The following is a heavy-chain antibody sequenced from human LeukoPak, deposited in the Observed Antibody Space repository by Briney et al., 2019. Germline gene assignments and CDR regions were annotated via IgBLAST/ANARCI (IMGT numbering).Heavy chain of an antibody. CDR1: GFTFSGSA. J-gene: IGHJ3*02. CDR3: TRWWDTAMVDDVFDI. Sequence: PGGSLTLSCTASGFTFSGSAMHWVRQASDKGLEWVGRIRSKATNYATVYAASVKGRFTISRDDSKNTAYLQMNSLKAEDTAVYYCTRWWDTAMVDDVFDIWGQGTMVTVSS. D-gene: IGHD5-18*01. V-gene: IGHV3-73*01. CDR2: IRSKATNYAT.